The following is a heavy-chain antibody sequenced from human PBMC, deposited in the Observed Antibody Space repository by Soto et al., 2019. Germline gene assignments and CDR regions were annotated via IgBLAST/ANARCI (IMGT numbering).Heavy chain of an antibody. CDR1: GFAFGSYG. CDR3: AKGMEEAGDQNS. V-gene: IGHV3-30*18. J-gene: IGHJ1*01. D-gene: IGHD2-21*02. CDR2: VSYDGPTT. Sequence: QVQLVESGGGVVQPGRSRRLSCAASGFAFGSYGMHWVRQAPGKGLEWVAVVSYDGPTTYYADSVKGRFTISRDNSKTAVFLRVNSLRDDDTTVYNCAKGMEEAGDQNSWSQGNLVIVSS.